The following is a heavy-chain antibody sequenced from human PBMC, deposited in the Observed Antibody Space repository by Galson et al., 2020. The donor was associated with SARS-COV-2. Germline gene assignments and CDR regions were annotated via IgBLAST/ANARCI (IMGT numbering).Heavy chain of an antibody. J-gene: IGHJ4*02. Sequence: GGSLRLSCEASGFTFSSYGMHWVSQAPGKGLEWVAVIWYDGSNKYYADSVKGRFTISRDNSKNTLYLQMNSLRAEDTAVYYCAKNAGPYCSSTSCYTGMFDYWGQGTLVTVSS. CDR2: IWYDGSNK. D-gene: IGHD2-2*02. V-gene: IGHV3-33*06. CDR1: GFTFSSYG. CDR3: AKNAGPYCSSTSCYTGMFDY.